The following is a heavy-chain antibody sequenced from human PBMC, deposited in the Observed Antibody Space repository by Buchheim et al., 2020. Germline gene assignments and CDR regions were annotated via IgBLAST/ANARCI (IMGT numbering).Heavy chain of an antibody. Sequence: QVQLVESGGGVVQPGRSLRLSCAASGFTFSSYGMHWVRQAPGKGLEWVAVISYDGSNKYYADSVKGRFTISRDNSKNTLYLQMNSLRAEDTAVYYCAKSMLTGTKGSRGFDPWGQGTL. CDR1: GFTFSSYG. V-gene: IGHV3-30*18. CDR2: ISYDGSNK. J-gene: IGHJ5*02. D-gene: IGHD1-7*01. CDR3: AKSMLTGTKGSRGFDP.